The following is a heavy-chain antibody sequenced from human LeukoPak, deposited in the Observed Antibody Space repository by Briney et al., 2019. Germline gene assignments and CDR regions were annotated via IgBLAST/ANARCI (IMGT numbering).Heavy chain of an antibody. D-gene: IGHD1-26*01. Sequence: GGSLRLSCAASGFTFSSSGMHWVRQAPGKGLGWVGHIKTKTDGGTTDYAAAVKGRFTISRDDSKNTLYLQMNSLKTEDTAVYYCTTVEGASLYYYYGMDVWGQGTTVTVSS. CDR3: TTVEGASLYYYYGMDV. V-gene: IGHV3-15*01. CDR1: GFTFSSSG. CDR2: IKTKTDGGTT. J-gene: IGHJ6*02.